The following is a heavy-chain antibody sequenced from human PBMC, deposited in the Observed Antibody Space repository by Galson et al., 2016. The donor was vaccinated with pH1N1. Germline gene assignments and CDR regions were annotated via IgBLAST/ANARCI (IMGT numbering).Heavy chain of an antibody. CDR2: INPRDSYT. CDR3: ATGPSPDY. CDR1: ASGFTSYW. V-gene: IGHV5-10-1*01. Sequence: QSGAEVKEPGESLTISCKGSASGFTSYWISWVRQMPGKGLEWMGRINPRDSYTDYSPSFQGHVTIPTDESISTAYLKWSTLKASDTAIYYCATGPSPDYWGQGTLVIVSS. J-gene: IGHJ4*02.